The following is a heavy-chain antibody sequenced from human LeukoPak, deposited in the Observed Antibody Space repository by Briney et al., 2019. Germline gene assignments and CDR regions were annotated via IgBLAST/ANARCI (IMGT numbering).Heavy chain of an antibody. D-gene: IGHD6-19*01. CDR2: ISGSGGST. J-gene: IGHJ5*02. CDR3: AKGNWAVAGYNWFDP. V-gene: IGHV3-23*01. Sequence: GGSLRLSCAASGFTFGSYAMSWVRQAPGKGLEWVSAISGSGGSTYYADSVKGRFTISRDNSKNTLYLQMNSLRAEDTAVYYCAKGNWAVAGYNWFDPWGQGTLVTVSS. CDR1: GFTFGSYA.